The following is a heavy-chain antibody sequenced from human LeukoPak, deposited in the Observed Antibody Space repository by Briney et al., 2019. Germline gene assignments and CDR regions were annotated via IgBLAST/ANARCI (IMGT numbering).Heavy chain of an antibody. Sequence: GGSLRLSCAASGFTFSSYSMNWVRQAPGKGLEWVSYISSSSSTIYYADSVKGRFTISRDNAKNSLYLQMNSLRAEDTAVYYCARDGTYYDFWSGYSQPLTFWGQGTLVTVSS. V-gene: IGHV3-48*01. CDR3: ARDGTYYDFWSGYSQPLTF. J-gene: IGHJ4*02. CDR1: GFTFSSYS. CDR2: ISSSSSTI. D-gene: IGHD3-3*01.